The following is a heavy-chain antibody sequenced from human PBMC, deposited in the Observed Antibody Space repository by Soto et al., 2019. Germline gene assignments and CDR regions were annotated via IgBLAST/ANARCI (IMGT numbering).Heavy chain of an antibody. J-gene: IGHJ6*02. Sequence: ASVKVSCKASGYTFTGYYMHWVRQAPGQGLEWMGWINPNSGGTNYAQKFQGWGTMTRDTSISTAYMGLSRLRSDDTAVYYCARGRITIFGVVIDYYYYGMDVWGQGTTVTVSS. CDR3: ARGRITIFGVVIDYYYYGMDV. CDR2: INPNSGGT. V-gene: IGHV1-2*04. CDR1: GYTFTGYY. D-gene: IGHD3-3*01.